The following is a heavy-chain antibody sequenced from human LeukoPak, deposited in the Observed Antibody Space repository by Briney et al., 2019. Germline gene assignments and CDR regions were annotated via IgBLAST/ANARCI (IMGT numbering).Heavy chain of an antibody. D-gene: IGHD1-26*01. Sequence: GGSLILSCAASRFTFSNYAMSCVRQAPAEGLEWVASISGSGGVTYSADSVKGRVTISRDNSRNTLYLQLNSLRAEDTAVYYCAKSIHSYYTHTFDIWGQGTLVIVSS. J-gene: IGHJ3*02. V-gene: IGHV3-23*01. CDR1: RFTFSNYA. CDR2: ISGSGGVT. CDR3: AKSIHSYYTHTFDI.